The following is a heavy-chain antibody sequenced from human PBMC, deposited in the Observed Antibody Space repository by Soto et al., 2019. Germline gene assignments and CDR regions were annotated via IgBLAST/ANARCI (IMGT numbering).Heavy chain of an antibody. Sequence: QVQLVESGGGVVQPGRSLRLSCAASGFTFSSYGMHWVRQAPGKGLEWVAVISKDGSVKYYADSVKGRFTISRDNSQNTLYLQMNSLGAEDTAVYYCTGEVASGYWGQGTLDTVSS. CDR3: TGEVASGY. J-gene: IGHJ4*02. CDR1: GFTFSSYG. CDR2: ISKDGSVK. V-gene: IGHV3-30*03. D-gene: IGHD2-8*02.